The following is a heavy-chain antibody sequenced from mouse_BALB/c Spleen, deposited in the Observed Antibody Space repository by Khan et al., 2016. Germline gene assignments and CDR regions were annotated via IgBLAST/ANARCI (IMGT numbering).Heavy chain of an antibody. CDR3: ARHEDYGSSDYAMDY. CDR2: IWSDGST. D-gene: IGHD1-1*01. CDR1: GFSLTSYG. V-gene: IGHV2-6-1*01. Sequence: VQLQESGPGLVAPSQSLSITCTISGFSLTSYGVHWVRQPPGKGLEWLVVIWSDGSTTYNSALKSRLSISKDNSKSHVFLKMNSLQTDDTAMYYCARHEDYGSSDYAMDYWGQGTSVTVSS. J-gene: IGHJ4*01.